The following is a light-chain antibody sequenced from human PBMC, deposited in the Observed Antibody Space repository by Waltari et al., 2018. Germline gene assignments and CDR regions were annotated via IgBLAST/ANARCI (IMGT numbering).Light chain of an antibody. CDR1: QTVNTY. J-gene: IGKJ3*01. CDR2: GAS. V-gene: IGKV1-39*01. Sequence: DIQLTQSPSSLSASLGDRVTITCRASQTVNTYLNWYQQKPGKPPTVLIYGASKSHSGVPSRFSGRGSQTDFTLTLSGLQAEDVGTYYCQQTYITPATFGPGTQVDL. CDR3: QQTYITPAT.